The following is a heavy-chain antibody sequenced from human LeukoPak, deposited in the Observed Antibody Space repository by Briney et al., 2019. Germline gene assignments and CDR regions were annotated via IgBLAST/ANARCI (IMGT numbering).Heavy chain of an antibody. D-gene: IGHD6-19*01. V-gene: IGHV3-43*02. CDR1: GFTFDDYA. Sequence: GGSLRLFCAASGFTFDDYAMHWVRQAPGKGLEWVSLISGDGGSTYYADSVKGRFTISRDNSKNSLYLQMNSLRTEDTALYYCAKVGSVYSSGWYRSYFDYWGQGTLVTVSS. CDR2: ISGDGGST. J-gene: IGHJ4*02. CDR3: AKVGSVYSSGWYRSYFDY.